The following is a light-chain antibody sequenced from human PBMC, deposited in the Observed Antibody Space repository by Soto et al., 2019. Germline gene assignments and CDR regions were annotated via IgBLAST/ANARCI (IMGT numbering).Light chain of an antibody. CDR3: SSYTTSNTRQIV. CDR1: SSDVGGYNY. J-gene: IGLJ1*01. V-gene: IGLV2-14*03. CDR2: DVS. Sequence: QSALTQPASVSGSPGLSITISCTGTSSDVGGYNYVSWYQHHPGKAPKLIIYDVSNRPSGVSNRFSGSKSGNTASLTISGLQPEDEADYYCSSYTTSNTRQIVFGTGTKVTVL.